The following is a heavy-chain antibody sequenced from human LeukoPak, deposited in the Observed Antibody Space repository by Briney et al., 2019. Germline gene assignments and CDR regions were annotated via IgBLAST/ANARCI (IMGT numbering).Heavy chain of an antibody. D-gene: IGHD6-6*01. V-gene: IGHV4-39*07. J-gene: IGHJ4*02. CDR3: VRVEYSRQVDY. Sequence: SETLSLTCTVSGGSISSSSYYWGWIRQPPGRGLEWIGSIFYSGRTYYNPSLKSRVTISVDTSKNQFSLKLSSVIAADTAVYYCVRVEYSRQVDYWGQGTLVTVSS. CDR2: IFYSGRT. CDR1: GGSISSSSYY.